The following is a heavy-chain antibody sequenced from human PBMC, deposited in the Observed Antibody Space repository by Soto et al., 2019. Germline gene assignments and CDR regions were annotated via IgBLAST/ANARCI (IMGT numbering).Heavy chain of an antibody. D-gene: IGHD2-21*02. CDR3: AGDRSYCGGDCYVV. CDR2: IVVGSGNT. J-gene: IGHJ4*02. V-gene: IGHV1-58*01. CDR1: GFTFTSSA. Sequence: QMQLGQSGPEVKKPGTSVKVSCKASGFTFTSSAVQWVRQARGQRLEWIGWIVVGSGNTNYAQQFQERVTITRAMSRGTACVELSSLRSEETAVYYCAGDRSYCGGDCYVVWGQGTLDAVSS.